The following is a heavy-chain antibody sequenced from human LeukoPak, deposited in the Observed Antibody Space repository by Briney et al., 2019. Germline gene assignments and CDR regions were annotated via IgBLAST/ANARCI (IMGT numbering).Heavy chain of an antibody. CDR2: ISGYNGHT. D-gene: IGHD3-10*01. Sequence: ASVKVSCKASNYTFTSYGISWVRQAPGQGLEWMGWISGYNGHTNYAQNLQGRVTMTTDTSTSTAYMELRSLRSDDTAVYYCARRVRYYYGSGSYYEYYFDYWGQGTLVTVSS. CDR1: NYTFTSYG. V-gene: IGHV1-18*01. CDR3: ARRVRYYYGSGSYYEYYFDY. J-gene: IGHJ4*02.